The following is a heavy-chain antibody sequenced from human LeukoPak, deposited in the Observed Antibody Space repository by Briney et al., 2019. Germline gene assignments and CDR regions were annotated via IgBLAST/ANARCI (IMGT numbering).Heavy chain of an antibody. D-gene: IGHD2/OR15-2a*01. J-gene: IGHJ4*02. CDR1: GFTFSSYN. V-gene: IGHV3-21*01. CDR3: AKAFDRYYFDY. Sequence: GGSLRLSCAASGFTFSSYNMNWVRQAPGKGLEWVSSITSSSSHTYYADSLKGRFTISRDNSKNTLYLQMNSLRAEDTAVYYCAKAFDRYYFDYWGQGTLVTVSS. CDR2: ITSSSSHT.